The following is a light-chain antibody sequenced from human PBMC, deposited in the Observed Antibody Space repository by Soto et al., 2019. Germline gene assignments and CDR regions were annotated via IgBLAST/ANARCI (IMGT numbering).Light chain of an antibody. CDR1: SSDVGGYNY. Sequence: QSALTQPASVSGSPGQSITISCTGTSSDVGGYNYVSCYQQHPGKAPKLMIYEVSNRPSGVSNRFSGSKSGNTASLTISGLQAEDEADYYCSSYTSSSTGVFGGGTKVTVL. J-gene: IGLJ3*02. CDR2: EVS. CDR3: SSYTSSSTGV. V-gene: IGLV2-14*01.